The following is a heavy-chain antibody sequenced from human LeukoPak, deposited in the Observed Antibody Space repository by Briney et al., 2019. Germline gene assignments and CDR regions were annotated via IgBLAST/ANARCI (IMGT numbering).Heavy chain of an antibody. Sequence: SQTLSLTCTVSGGSISSGGYYWSWIRQPPGKGLEWIGYIYYSGSTNYNPSLKSRVTISVDTSKNQFSLKLSSVTAADTAVYYCARASSYSSGWYLSDFDYWGQGTLVTVSS. D-gene: IGHD6-19*01. CDR1: GGSISSGGYY. V-gene: IGHV4-61*08. CDR3: ARASSYSSGWYLSDFDY. CDR2: IYYSGST. J-gene: IGHJ4*02.